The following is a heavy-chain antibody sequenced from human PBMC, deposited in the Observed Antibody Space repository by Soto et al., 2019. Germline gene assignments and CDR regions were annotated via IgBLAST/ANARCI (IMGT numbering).Heavy chain of an antibody. D-gene: IGHD3-22*01. Sequence: QVQLVQSGAEVKKPGSSVKVSCKASGGTFSSYAISWVRQAPGQGLEWMGGIIPILGTANYAQKFPGRVTITVDESTSTAYMELRSLRSDDTAVYYCARDRKASSGYFIYDYCIDFCVQGTTVTVSS. J-gene: IGHJ6*02. CDR2: IIPILGTA. CDR3: ARDRKASSGYFIYDYCIDF. CDR1: GGTFSSYA. V-gene: IGHV1-69*01.